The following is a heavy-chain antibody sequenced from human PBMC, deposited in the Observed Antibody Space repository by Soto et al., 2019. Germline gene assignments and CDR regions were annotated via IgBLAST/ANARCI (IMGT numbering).Heavy chain of an antibody. Sequence: SETLSLTCAVYGGSFSGYYWSWIRQPPGKGLEWIGEINHSGSTNYNPSLKGRVTISVDTSKNQFSLKLSSVTAADTAVYYCARIRGSGSYYNFPAYYYYGMDVWGQGTTVT. CDR1: GGSFSGYY. D-gene: IGHD3-10*01. CDR3: ARIRGSGSYYNFPAYYYYGMDV. J-gene: IGHJ6*02. CDR2: INHSGST. V-gene: IGHV4-34*01.